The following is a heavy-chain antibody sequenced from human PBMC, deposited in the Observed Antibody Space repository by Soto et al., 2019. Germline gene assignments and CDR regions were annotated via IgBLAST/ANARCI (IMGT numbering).Heavy chain of an antibody. CDR3: ARDRTVRGDWFDP. V-gene: IGHV4-4*07. Sequence: PSETLSLTCTVSGGSISSYYWTWIRQPAGKGLEWIGRISTSGTTNYNPYLKSRVTMSVDTSKNQFSLKLNSVTAADTAVYYCARDRTVRGDWFDPWGQGTLVTVSS. CDR1: GGSISSYY. D-gene: IGHD3-10*01. J-gene: IGHJ5*02. CDR2: ISTSGTT.